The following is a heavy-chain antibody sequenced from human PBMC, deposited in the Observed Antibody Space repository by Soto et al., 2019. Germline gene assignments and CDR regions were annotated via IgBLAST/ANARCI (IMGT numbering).Heavy chain of an antibody. CDR1: GGSISSDGNY. CDR2: IYYSGST. D-gene: IGHD3-10*01. CDR3: ARARMVRGIIYYYGMDV. Sequence: QVQLQESGPGLVKSSQTLSLTCTVSGGSISSDGNYWSWIRQHPGKGLEWIGDIYYSGSTNYNPSLKSRVTISLDTSKNQFSLKLNSVTAADTAVYYCARARMVRGIIYYYGMDVWGQGPTVTVSS. J-gene: IGHJ6*02. V-gene: IGHV4-31*03.